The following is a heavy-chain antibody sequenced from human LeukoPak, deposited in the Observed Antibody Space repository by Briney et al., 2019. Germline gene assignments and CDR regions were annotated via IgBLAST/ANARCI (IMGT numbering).Heavy chain of an antibody. CDR3: ARGPNFRIAADI. Sequence: PSETLSLTCTVSGGSISSYYWSWIRQPPGKGLEWIGYIYYSGSTNYNPSLKSRVTISVDTSKNQFSLKLSSVTAADTAVYYCARGPNFRIAADIWGQGTLVTVSS. J-gene: IGHJ4*02. CDR2: IYYSGST. V-gene: IGHV4-59*01. CDR1: GGSISSYY. D-gene: IGHD6-13*01.